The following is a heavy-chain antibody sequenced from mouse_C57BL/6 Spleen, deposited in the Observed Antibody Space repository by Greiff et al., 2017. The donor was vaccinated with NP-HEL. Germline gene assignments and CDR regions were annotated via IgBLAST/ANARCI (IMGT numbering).Heavy chain of an antibody. J-gene: IGHJ4*01. D-gene: IGHD4-1*01. CDR3: ARADWDENYYAMDY. CDR2: IYPGSGST. Sequence: QVQLQQPGAELVKPGASVKMSCKASGYTFTSYWITWVKQRPGQGLEWIGDIYPGSGSTNYIEKFKSKATLTVDTSSSTAYMQLSSLTSEDSAVYYCARADWDENYYAMDYWGQGTSVTVSS. CDR1: GYTFTSYW. V-gene: IGHV1-55*01.